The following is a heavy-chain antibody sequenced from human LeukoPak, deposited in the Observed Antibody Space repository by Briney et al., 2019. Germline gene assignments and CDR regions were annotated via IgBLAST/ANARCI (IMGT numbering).Heavy chain of an antibody. Sequence: PGGSLGLSCAASGLTFSDYWMSWVRQAPGQGLEWVAKISQDGREQRFVDSVKGRFTISRDNAKNLLFLQMDSLRAEDTAVYYCAGGALDYWGPGTLVTVSS. V-gene: IGHV3-7*04. CDR3: AGGALDY. J-gene: IGHJ4*02. CDR1: GLTFSDYW. CDR2: ISQDGREQ.